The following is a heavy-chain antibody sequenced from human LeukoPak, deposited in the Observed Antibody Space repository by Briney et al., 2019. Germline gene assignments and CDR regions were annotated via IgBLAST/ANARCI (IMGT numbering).Heavy chain of an antibody. CDR2: IYHSGST. CDR3: ARGSSGYSNAFDI. V-gene: IGHV4-38-2*02. J-gene: IGHJ3*02. Sequence: SETLSLTCTVSGYSISSGYYWGWIRQPPGKGLEWIGSIYHSGSTYYKPSLKSRVTISVDTSKNQFSLKLSSVTAADTAVYYCARGSSGYSNAFDIWGQGTMVTVSS. CDR1: GYSISSGYY. D-gene: IGHD3-22*01.